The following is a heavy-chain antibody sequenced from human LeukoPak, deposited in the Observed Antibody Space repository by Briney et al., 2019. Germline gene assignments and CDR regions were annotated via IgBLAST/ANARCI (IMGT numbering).Heavy chain of an antibody. V-gene: IGHV4-34*01. CDR1: GGSFSGYY. CDR3: AREIHRGYFDY. J-gene: IGHJ4*02. CDR2: INHSGST. Sequence: SETLSLTCAVYGGSFSGYYWSWIRQPPGKGLEWIGEINHSGSTNYNPSLKSRVTISVDTSKNQFPLKLSSVTAADTAVYYCAREIHRGYFDYWGQGTLVTVSS. D-gene: IGHD5-18*01.